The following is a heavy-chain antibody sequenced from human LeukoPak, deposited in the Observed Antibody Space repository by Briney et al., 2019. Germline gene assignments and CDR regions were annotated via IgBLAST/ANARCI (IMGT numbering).Heavy chain of an antibody. Sequence: SETLSLTCTVSGGSISSYYWSWIRQPPGKGLEWIGYIYYSGSTYYNPSLKSRVTISVDTSKNQFSLKLSSVTAADTAVYYCARVYYDSSGYYFPLDYWGQGTLVTVSS. CDR1: GGSISSYY. CDR2: IYYSGST. J-gene: IGHJ4*02. V-gene: IGHV4-59*12. CDR3: ARVYYDSSGYYFPLDY. D-gene: IGHD3-22*01.